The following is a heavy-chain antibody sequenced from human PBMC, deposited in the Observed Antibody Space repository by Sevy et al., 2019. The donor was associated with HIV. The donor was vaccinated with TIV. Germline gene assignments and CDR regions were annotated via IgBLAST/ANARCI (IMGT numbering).Heavy chain of an antibody. CDR3: ANDSSRWAYGSGSYLSYMDV. CDR1: GFTFSSYA. J-gene: IGHJ6*03. D-gene: IGHD3-10*01. V-gene: IGHV3-23*01. CDR2: ISGSGGST. Sequence: GGSLRLSCAASGFTFSSYAMSWVRQAPGKGLEWVSAISGSGGSTYYADSVKGRFTISRDNSKNTLYLQMNSLRAEDTAVYYCANDSSRWAYGSGSYLSYMDVWGKGTTVTVSS.